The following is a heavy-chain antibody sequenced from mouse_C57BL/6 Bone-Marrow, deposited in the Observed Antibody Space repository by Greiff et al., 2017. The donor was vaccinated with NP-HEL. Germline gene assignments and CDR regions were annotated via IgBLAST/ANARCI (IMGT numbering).Heavy chain of an antibody. V-gene: IGHV14-4*01. CDR1: GFNIKDDY. J-gene: IGHJ2*01. Sequence: VQLQQSGAELVRPGASVKLSCTASGFNIKDDYMHWVKQRPEQGLEWIGWIDPENGDTEYASKFQGKATITADTSSNTAYLQLSSLTSEDTAVYYCTTCGNYCDYWGQGTTLTVSS. D-gene: IGHD1-1*01. CDR2: IDPENGDT. CDR3: TTCGNYCDY.